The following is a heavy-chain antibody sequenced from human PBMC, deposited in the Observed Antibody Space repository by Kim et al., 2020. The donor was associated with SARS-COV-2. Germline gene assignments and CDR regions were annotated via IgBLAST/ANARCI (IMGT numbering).Heavy chain of an antibody. V-gene: IGHV3-11*01. J-gene: IGHJ4*02. CDR1: GFIFSDYY. CDR2: ISSSGRTI. Sequence: GGSLRLSCAASGFIFSDYYMSWIRQAPGKGLEWVSYISSSGRTINYADSVKGRFTISRDNAKNSLFLQMNSLRAEDTAVYYCARREGPAASYWGQGTLVTVSS. CDR3: ARREGPAASY.